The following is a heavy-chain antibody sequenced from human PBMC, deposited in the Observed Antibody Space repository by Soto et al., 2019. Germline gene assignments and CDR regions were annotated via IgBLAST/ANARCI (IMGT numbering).Heavy chain of an antibody. CDR1: GFTFSDYY. Sequence: GGSLRLSCAASGFTFSDYYMSWIRQAPGKGLEWVSYISSSGSTIYYADSVKGRFTISRDNAKNSLYLQMNSLRAEDTAVYYCARVDTWSSYLAFDIWGQGTMVTVS. CDR2: ISSSGSTI. CDR3: ARVDTWSSYLAFDI. D-gene: IGHD1-26*01. V-gene: IGHV3-11*01. J-gene: IGHJ3*02.